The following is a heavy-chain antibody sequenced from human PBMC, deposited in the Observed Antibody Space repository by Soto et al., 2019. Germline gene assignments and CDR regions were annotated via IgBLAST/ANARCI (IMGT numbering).Heavy chain of an antibody. D-gene: IGHD4-17*01. J-gene: IGHJ4*02. Sequence: PSETLSLTCTVSGGSISSYYWSWIRQPPGKGLEWIGYIYYSGSTNYNPPLKSRVTISVDTSKNQFSLKLSSVTAADTAVYYCARRYGDYFDYWGQGTLVTVSS. CDR2: IYYSGST. CDR3: ARRYGDYFDY. V-gene: IGHV4-59*08. CDR1: GGSISSYY.